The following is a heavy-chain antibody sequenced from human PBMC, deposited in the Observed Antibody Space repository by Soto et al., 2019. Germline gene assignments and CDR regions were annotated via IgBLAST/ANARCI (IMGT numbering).Heavy chain of an antibody. V-gene: IGHV3-23*01. CDR1: GFTFSNYA. Sequence: EVQLLESGGGLLQPGGSLRLSCVASGFTFSNYAMSWVRQVPGKGLEWVSAISASGGTYYAASVKGRFTISRDNSKDTLYLQMNSLRAEDTAVYYCAKRDLVDASPRNFDYWGQGTLVTVSS. CDR3: AKRDLVDASPRNFDY. CDR2: ISASGGT. J-gene: IGHJ4*02. D-gene: IGHD3-10*01.